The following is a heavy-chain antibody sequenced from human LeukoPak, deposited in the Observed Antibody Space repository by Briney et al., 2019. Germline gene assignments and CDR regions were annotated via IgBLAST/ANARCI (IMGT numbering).Heavy chain of an antibody. Sequence: PSETLSLTCTVSGGSIRSSSHNWDWIRQPPGKGLEYIGSIFYSGSTYYDPSLTSRVPISVDTSKNQFSLKLSSVTAADTAVYYCARRPKQPGFWSGYVDYWGQGILVTVSP. J-gene: IGHJ4*02. V-gene: IGHV4-39*01. D-gene: IGHD3-3*01. CDR1: GGSIRSSSHN. CDR3: ARRPKQPGFWSGYVDY. CDR2: IFYSGST.